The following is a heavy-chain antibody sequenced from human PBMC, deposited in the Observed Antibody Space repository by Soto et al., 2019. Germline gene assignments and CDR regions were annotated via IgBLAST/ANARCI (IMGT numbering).Heavy chain of an antibody. Sequence: GESLKISCQGSGYNFASYWISWVRQMPGKGLEWMGRIDPIDSYTNYSPSFQGHVTISADKSISTAHLQWISLKASDTAMYYCPRRYSSSATCPSSYYGIDVWGQGTTVTVS. J-gene: IGHJ6*02. CDR3: PRRYSSSATCPSSYYGIDV. CDR1: GYNFASYW. D-gene: IGHD2-2*01. V-gene: IGHV5-10-1*01. CDR2: IDPIDSYT.